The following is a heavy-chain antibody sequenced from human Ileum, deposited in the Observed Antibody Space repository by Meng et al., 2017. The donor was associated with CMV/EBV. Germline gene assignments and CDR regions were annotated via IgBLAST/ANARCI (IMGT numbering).Heavy chain of an antibody. Sequence: ASVTVSCKASGYTFSSYYMHWVRQAPGQGLEWMGIMNPGDGRTSHAQKFQDRVTMTRDRSTSTAHMELSSLRSEDTAVYYCVRESGSGYFYQFYSGMDVWGQGTAVTVSS. CDR1: GYTFSSYY. V-gene: IGHV1-46*01. J-gene: IGHJ6*02. D-gene: IGHD3-3*01. CDR2: MNPGDGRT. CDR3: VRESGSGYFYQFYSGMDV.